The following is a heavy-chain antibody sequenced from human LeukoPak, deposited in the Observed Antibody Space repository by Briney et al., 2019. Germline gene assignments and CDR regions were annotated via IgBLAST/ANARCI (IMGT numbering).Heavy chain of an antibody. CDR1: GFTFSSYA. CDR3: AKGYCRSTSCFARPHS. CDR2: LSGSGDST. V-gene: IGHV3-23*01. D-gene: IGHD2-2*01. Sequence: GGSLRLSCAASGFTFSSYAMSWVRQAPGNGLEWFSGLSGSGDSTYYADSVKGRFTISRDNSKNTLYLQMNSLRAEDTAVYYCAKGYCRSTSCFARPHSWGQGTLVTVSS. J-gene: IGHJ4*02.